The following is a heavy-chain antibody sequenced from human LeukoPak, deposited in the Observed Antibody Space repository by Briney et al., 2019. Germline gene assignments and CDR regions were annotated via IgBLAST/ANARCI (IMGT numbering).Heavy chain of an antibody. CDR1: GGTFSSYA. Sequence: SVKVSCKASGGTFSSYAISLVRQAPGQGLEWMGRIIPIFGTANYAQKFQGRVTITTDESTGTAYMELSSLRSEDTAVYYCARDPSGLLWFGEFQNWSDPWGQGTLVTVSS. D-gene: IGHD3-10*01. J-gene: IGHJ5*02. CDR2: IIPIFGTA. CDR3: ARDPSGLLWFGEFQNWSDP. V-gene: IGHV1-69*05.